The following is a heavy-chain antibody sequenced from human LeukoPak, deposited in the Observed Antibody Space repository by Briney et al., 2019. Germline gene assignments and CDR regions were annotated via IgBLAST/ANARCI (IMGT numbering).Heavy chain of an antibody. Sequence: GESLKISCKGSGYSFTSYWIGWVRQMPGKGLGWVGIIYPGDSDTRYSPSFQGQVTISADKSISTAYLQWSSLKASDTAMYYCARPLRKAVHDAFDIWGQGTMVTVSS. V-gene: IGHV5-51*01. J-gene: IGHJ3*02. CDR1: GYSFTSYW. CDR3: ARPLRKAVHDAFDI. CDR2: IYPGDSDT.